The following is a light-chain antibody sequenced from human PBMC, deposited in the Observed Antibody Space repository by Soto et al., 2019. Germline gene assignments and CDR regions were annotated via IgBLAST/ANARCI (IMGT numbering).Light chain of an antibody. CDR3: QQYGSSPFT. CDR1: QSVSSSY. Sequence: ESGLTQSPGTLSMSPGERATLSGRASQSVSSSYSAWYQQKPGQAPRLLIYGESSRATGIPDRFSGSGSGTDFTVTISRLEPEDFAVYYCQQYGSSPFTFSPGTIVDIK. V-gene: IGKV3-20*01. J-gene: IGKJ3*01. CDR2: GES.